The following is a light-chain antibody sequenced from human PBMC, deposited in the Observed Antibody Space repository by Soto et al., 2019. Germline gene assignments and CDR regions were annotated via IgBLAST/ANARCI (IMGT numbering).Light chain of an antibody. CDR3: QQRHMWPIT. Sequence: EIGLAHSPVTLSLSPWERETISCWASQSFRGLLAWYQQKPGQAPRLLIYDAYNRATGIPPRFSGSGSGTDFTLTISSLEPEDSAVYYCQQRHMWPITFGQGTRLEIK. CDR2: DAY. CDR1: QSFRGL. V-gene: IGKV3-11*01. J-gene: IGKJ5*01.